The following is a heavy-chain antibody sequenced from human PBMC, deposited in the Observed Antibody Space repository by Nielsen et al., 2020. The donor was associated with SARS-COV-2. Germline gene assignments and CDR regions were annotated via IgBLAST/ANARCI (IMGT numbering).Heavy chain of an antibody. CDR1: GFTFSDYY. V-gene: IGHV3-11*01. J-gene: IGHJ6*03. Sequence: GGSLRLSCAASGFTFSDYYMSWIRQAPGKGLEWVSYISSSGSTIYYADSVKGRFTISRDNGRNSVYLEVNSLRVEDTAVYYCARVDGVVIFHYYMDVWGEGTSVTVSS. CDR2: ISSSGSTI. CDR3: ARVDGVVIFHYYMDV. D-gene: IGHD3-16*02.